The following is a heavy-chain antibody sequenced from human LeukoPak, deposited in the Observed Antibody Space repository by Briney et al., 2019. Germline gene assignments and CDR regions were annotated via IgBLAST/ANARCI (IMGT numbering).Heavy chain of an antibody. CDR1: GGTFSSYT. CDR3: ARDFAYYYDSSGYYPPLGY. Sequence: SVKVSCKASGGTFSSYTISWVRQAPGQGLEWMGRIIPILGIANYAQKFQGRVTITADKSTSTAYMELSSLRSEDTAVYYCARDFAYYYDSSGYYPPLGYWGQGALVTVSS. CDR2: IIPILGIA. V-gene: IGHV1-69*04. J-gene: IGHJ4*02. D-gene: IGHD3-22*01.